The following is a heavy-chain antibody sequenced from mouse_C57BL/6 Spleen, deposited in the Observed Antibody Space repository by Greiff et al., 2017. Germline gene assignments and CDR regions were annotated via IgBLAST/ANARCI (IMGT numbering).Heavy chain of an antibody. J-gene: IGHJ4*01. D-gene: IGHD2-1*01. Sequence: QVQLQQPGAELVKPGASVKLSCKASGYTFTSYWMQWVKQRPGQGLEWIGEIDPSDSYTNYNQKFKGKATLTVDTSSSTAYMQLSSLTSEDSAVYYCARRGGNYGGDYWGQGTSVTVSS. CDR3: ARRGGNYGGDY. CDR2: IDPSDSYT. V-gene: IGHV1-50*01. CDR1: GYTFTSYW.